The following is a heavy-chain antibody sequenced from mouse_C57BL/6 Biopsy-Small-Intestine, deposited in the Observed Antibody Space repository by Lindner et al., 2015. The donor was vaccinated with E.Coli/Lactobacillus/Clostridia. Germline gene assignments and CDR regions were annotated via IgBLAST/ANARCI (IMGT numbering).Heavy chain of an antibody. J-gene: IGHJ2*01. CDR3: ARRGTGFDY. Sequence: VQLQESGPELVKPGASVKISCKASGYAFSSSWLNWVKQRPGKGLEWIGRIYPGDGDTNYNGKFKGKATLTADKSSNTAYMQLSSLTSEDSAVYFCARRGTGFDYWGQGTTLTVSS. CDR2: IYPGDGDT. V-gene: IGHV1-82*01. D-gene: IGHD3-3*01. CDR1: GYAFSSSW.